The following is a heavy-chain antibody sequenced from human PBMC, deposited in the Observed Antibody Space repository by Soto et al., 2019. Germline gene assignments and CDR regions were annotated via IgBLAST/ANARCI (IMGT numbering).Heavy chain of an antibody. CDR3: ATRVDYGDEEPYYFDY. V-gene: IGHV1-69*01. D-gene: IGHD4-17*01. J-gene: IGHJ4*02. CDR2: IIPIFGTA. CDR1: GGTFSSYA. Sequence: QVQLVQSGAEVKKPGSSVKVSCKASGGTFSSYAISWVRQVPGQGLEWMVGIIPIFGTANYAQQFQGRVTITADESTSTADMELSSLRSEDTAVYYCATRVDYGDEEPYYFDYWGQGTLVTVSS.